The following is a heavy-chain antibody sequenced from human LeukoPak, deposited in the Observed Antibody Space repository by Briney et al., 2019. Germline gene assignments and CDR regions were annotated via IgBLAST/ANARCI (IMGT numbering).Heavy chain of an antibody. D-gene: IGHD6-13*01. V-gene: IGHV5-51*01. CDR3: AKVSGYSIDY. Sequence: GESLKISCKSSGYTFTSYWIAWLRQMPGKGLEWMGIIYPGNSDTRYSPSFRGQVTMSVDKSISTAYVQWSGLRASDTAMYYCAKVSGYSIDYWGLGTLVTVSS. J-gene: IGHJ4*02. CDR2: IYPGNSDT. CDR1: GYTFTSYW.